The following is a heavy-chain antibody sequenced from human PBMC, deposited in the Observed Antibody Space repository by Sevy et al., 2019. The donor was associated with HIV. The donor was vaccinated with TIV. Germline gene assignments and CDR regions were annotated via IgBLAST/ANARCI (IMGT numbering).Heavy chain of an antibody. CDR2: MDQDGSER. D-gene: IGHD6-6*01. J-gene: IGHJ4*02. CDR3: ARSIPFDY. Sequence: GGCLRLCCAASGFSFSDYWMNWVRQAPGKGLVWVANMDQDGSERYFVDSVKGRFTISRDNAQNSLFLQMDSLRAEDTAVYYCARSIPFDYWGQGTLVTVSS. CDR1: GFSFSDYW. V-gene: IGHV3-7*01.